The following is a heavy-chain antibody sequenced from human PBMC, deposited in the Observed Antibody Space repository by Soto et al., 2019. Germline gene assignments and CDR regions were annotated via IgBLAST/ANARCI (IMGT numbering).Heavy chain of an antibody. CDR3: ARPGITGTDWYFDL. CDR1: GSSVSSGSCY. CDR2: IYYSGST. Sequence: TSETLSLTCTVSGSSVSSGSCYWSWIRQPPGKGLEWIGYIYYSGSTNYNPSLKSRVTISVDTSKNQFSLKLSSVTAADTAVYYCARPGITGTDWYFDLWGRGTLVTVYS. J-gene: IGHJ2*01. V-gene: IGHV4-61*01. D-gene: IGHD1-7*01.